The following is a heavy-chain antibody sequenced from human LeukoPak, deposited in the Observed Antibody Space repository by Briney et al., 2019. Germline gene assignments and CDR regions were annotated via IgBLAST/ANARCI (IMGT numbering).Heavy chain of an antibody. Sequence: GGSLRLSCAASGFTFSNFALHWVRQAPGRGLEWVAVISYDGSNIVYAESVKGRLSISRDESKDTMYLEMNTLRPEDAAVYYCARDFGYGTDVSLFGMDVWGQGTMVTVSS. CDR1: GFTFSNFA. V-gene: IGHV3-30*03. D-gene: IGHD3-10*01. J-gene: IGHJ6*02. CDR3: ARDFGYGTDVSLFGMDV. CDR2: ISYDGSNI.